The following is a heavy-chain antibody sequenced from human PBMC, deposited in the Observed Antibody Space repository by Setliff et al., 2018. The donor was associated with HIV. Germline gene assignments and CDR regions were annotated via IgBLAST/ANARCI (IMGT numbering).Heavy chain of an antibody. V-gene: IGHV4-61*02. CDR1: GGSISSGSYY. J-gene: IGHJ4*02. Sequence: PSETLSLTCTVSGGSISSGSYYWSWIRQPAGKGLEWIGRIYTSGSTNYNPSLKSRVTISVDTSKNQFTLTLGSVTAADTAVYYCARESPSSSWFYFDFWGQGTLVTVSS. CDR3: ARESPSSSWFYFDF. D-gene: IGHD6-13*01. CDR2: IYTSGST.